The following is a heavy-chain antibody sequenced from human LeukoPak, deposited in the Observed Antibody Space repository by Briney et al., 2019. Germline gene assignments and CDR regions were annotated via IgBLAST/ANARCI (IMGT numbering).Heavy chain of an antibody. J-gene: IGHJ4*02. CDR3: ATDLSGRQDY. CDR1: GFTFSRYW. V-gene: IGHV3-74*01. Sequence: GGSLRLSCAASGFTFSRYWMHWVRQAPGKGLVWVSRIDEYGTAINYADSVKGRFTISRNNAGDTLFLQMNSLRAEDTGVYYCATDLSGRQDYWGQGTLVTVSS. CDR2: IDEYGTAI. D-gene: IGHD5-12*01.